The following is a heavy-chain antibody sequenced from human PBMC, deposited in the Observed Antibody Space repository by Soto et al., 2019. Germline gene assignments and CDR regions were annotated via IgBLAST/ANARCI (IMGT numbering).Heavy chain of an antibody. Sequence: GGSLRLSCEASGFTLNNYWMQWVRQAPGKGLVWVSFISSDGTTTYYADSVKGRFTVPRDNAKNTLSLQMNSLRAEDTAVYYCVRDGRNYYGMDVWGQGTTVTVSS. CDR3: VRDGRNYYGMDV. J-gene: IGHJ6*02. CDR2: ISSDGTTT. CDR1: GFTLNNYW. V-gene: IGHV3-74*01.